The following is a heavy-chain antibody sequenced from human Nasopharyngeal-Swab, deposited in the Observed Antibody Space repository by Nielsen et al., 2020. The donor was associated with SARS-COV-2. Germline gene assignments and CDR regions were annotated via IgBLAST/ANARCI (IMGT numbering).Heavy chain of an antibody. V-gene: IGHV1-2*02. CDR1: GYTFTDYY. CDR3: ARDNLGRDYYFDN. D-gene: IGHD5-12*01. Sequence: ASVKVSCKASGYTFTDYYIHCVRQAPGQGLEWMGWINPHSGGTHYSQKFQGRVTMTRDTSTNTAYMGLSRLTSDDTAVYFCARDNLGRDYYFDNWGQGTLVTVSS. CDR2: INPHSGGT. J-gene: IGHJ4*02.